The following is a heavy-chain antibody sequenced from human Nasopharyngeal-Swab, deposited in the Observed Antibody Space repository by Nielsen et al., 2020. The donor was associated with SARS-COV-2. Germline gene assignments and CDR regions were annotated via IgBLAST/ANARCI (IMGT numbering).Heavy chain of an antibody. J-gene: IGHJ6*02. Sequence: ETLSLTCTVSGGSISSYYWSWIRQPPGKGLEWIGYIYYSGSTNYNPSLKSRVTISVDTSKNQFSLKLSSVTAADTAVYYCARQCGGDCYSLYYYYGMDVWGQGTTVTVSS. D-gene: IGHD2-21*02. V-gene: IGHV4-59*08. CDR2: IYYSGST. CDR1: GGSISSYY. CDR3: ARQCGGDCYSLYYYYGMDV.